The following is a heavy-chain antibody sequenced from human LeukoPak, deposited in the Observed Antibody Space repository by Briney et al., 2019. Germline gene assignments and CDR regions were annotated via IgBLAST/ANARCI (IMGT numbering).Heavy chain of an antibody. V-gene: IGHV4-34*01. D-gene: IGHD1-26*01. CDR3: ARGVSSVGATREDYFDY. CDR2: INHSGST. J-gene: IGHJ4*02. CDR1: GGSFSGYY. Sequence: SETLSLTCAVYGGSFSGYYWSWIRQPPGKGLEWIGEINHSGSTNYNPSPKSRVTISVDTSKNQFSLKLSSVTAADTAVYYCARGVSSVGATREDYFDYWGQGTLVTVSS.